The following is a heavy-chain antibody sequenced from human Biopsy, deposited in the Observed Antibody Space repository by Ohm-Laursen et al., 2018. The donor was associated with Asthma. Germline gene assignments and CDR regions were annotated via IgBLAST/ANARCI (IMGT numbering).Heavy chain of an antibody. CDR1: GGSVSTGSYY. Sequence: GTLSLTCTVSGGSVSTGSYYWSWIRQPPGKGLEWLGYIYYTGSDNYNPSLKSRVTISVDTSKNQFSLRLNSVTAADTAVYYCARGPPVDREDWGQGALVTVSS. CDR2: IYYTGSD. J-gene: IGHJ4*02. D-gene: IGHD5-24*01. V-gene: IGHV4-61*01. CDR3: ARGPPVDRED.